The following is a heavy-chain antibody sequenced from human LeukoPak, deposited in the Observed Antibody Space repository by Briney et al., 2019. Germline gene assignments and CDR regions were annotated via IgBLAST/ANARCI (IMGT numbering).Heavy chain of an antibody. CDR2: IYYSENT. CDR3: ARRTYSAAYWKHFDY. J-gene: IGHJ4*02. Sequence: SETLSLTCTVSGYSISSGYYWGWIRQPLGKGLEWIGSIYYSENTYYNSSLKSRVTISVDTSKNQFSLKLSSVTAADTAVYFCARRTYSAAYWKHFDYWGQGTLVTVSS. CDR1: GYSISSGYY. D-gene: IGHD1-1*01. V-gene: IGHV4-38-2*02.